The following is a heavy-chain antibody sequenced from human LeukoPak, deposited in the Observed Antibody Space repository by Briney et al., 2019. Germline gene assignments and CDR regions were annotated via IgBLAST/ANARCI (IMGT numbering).Heavy chain of an antibody. V-gene: IGHV4-59*01. CDR1: GGSISSYY. CDR3: ARDQAIGQWLAYFDY. CDR2: IYYSGST. J-gene: IGHJ4*02. D-gene: IGHD6-19*01. Sequence: PSETLSLTCTVSGGSISSYYWSWIRQPPGKGLEWIGYIYYSGSTNYNPSLKSRVTISVDTSKNQFSLKLSSVTAADTAVYYCARDQAIGQWLAYFDYWGQGTLVTVSS.